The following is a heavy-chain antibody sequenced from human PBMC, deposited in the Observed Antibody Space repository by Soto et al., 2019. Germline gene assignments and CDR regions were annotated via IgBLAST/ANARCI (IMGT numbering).Heavy chain of an antibody. CDR2: IYLGDSDT. V-gene: IGHV5-51*01. Sequence: GESLKISCKASGYSFTNYWIGWVRQMPGKGLEWMGIIYLGDSDTRYSPSLQGQVTISAGKSISTAYLQWSSLKASDTAMYYCARRSTPSDAFDIWGQGKMVTVSS. CDR1: GYSFTNYW. D-gene: IGHD2-2*01. J-gene: IGHJ3*02. CDR3: ARRSTPSDAFDI.